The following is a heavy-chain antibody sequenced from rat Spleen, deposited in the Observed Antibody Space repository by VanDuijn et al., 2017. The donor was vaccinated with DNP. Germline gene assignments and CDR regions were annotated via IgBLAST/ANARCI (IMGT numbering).Heavy chain of an antibody. D-gene: IGHD1-11*01. CDR2: ISTGGNT. J-gene: IGHJ4*01. CDR1: GFSLSSYT. Sequence: QVQLKESGPGLVQPSQTLSLTCTVSGFSLSSYTLSWVRQPPGKGLEWIAAISTGGNTYYHSPFKYRLSISRDTSKSQVFLRMNSLEAEDTAMYFCARNYGLMDAWGQGISVTVSS. CDR3: ARNYGLMDA. V-gene: IGHV2-6*01.